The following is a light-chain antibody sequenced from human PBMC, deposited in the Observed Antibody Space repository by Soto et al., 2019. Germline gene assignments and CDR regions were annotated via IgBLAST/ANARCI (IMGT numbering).Light chain of an antibody. Sequence: QSALTQPPSASGSPGQSVTISCTGTSSDVGGYNYVSWYQQHPGKAPKLMIFEVSKRPSGVPDRFSGSKSGNTASLTVSGLQADDDAVYHCSSYGGINLFGGGTKLTVL. CDR2: EVS. CDR1: SSDVGGYNY. CDR3: SSYGGINL. V-gene: IGLV2-8*01. J-gene: IGLJ2*01.